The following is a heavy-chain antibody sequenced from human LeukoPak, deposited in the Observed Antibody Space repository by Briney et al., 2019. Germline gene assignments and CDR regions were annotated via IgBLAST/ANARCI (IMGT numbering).Heavy chain of an antibody. D-gene: IGHD3-10*01. CDR1: GFTFSSYG. CDR2: ISGSGGST. V-gene: IGHV3-23*01. Sequence: GGSLRLSCAASGFTFSSYGMSWVRQAPGKGLEWVSAISGSGGSTYYADSMKGRFTISRDNSKNTLYLQMNSLRAEDTAVYYCAKAPSAYYYYYYMDVWGKGTTVTISS. CDR3: AKAPSAYYYYYYMDV. J-gene: IGHJ6*03.